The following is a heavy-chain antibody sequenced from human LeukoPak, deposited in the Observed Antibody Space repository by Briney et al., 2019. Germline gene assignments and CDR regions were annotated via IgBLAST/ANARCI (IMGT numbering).Heavy chain of an antibody. J-gene: IGHJ6*02. Sequence: PGGSLRLSCVASGFTFSSYAMYWVRQAPGKGLDWVAEISYDGSNKYYADSVKGRFTISRDNSKNTLYLQMNSLRAEDTAVYYCARGSTGTRYYYYGMDVWGQGTTVTVSS. V-gene: IGHV3-30*04. CDR1: GFTFSSYA. CDR3: ARGSTGTRYYYYGMDV. D-gene: IGHD1-1*01. CDR2: ISYDGSNK.